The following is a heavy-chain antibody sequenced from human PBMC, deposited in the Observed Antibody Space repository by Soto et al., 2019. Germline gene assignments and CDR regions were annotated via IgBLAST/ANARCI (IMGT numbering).Heavy chain of an antibody. J-gene: IGHJ3*02. CDR3: ARELDWNYFNAFDI. CDR2: IYYIGST. CDR1: GGSISSGGYY. V-gene: IGHV4-31*03. Sequence: QVQLQESGPGLVKPSQTLSLTCTVSGGSISSGGYYWSWIRKHPGKGLEWIGYIYYIGSTYYNPSLKSRVTISVDTSKNQFSLKLSSVTAADTAVYYCARELDWNYFNAFDIWGQGTMVTVSS. D-gene: IGHD1-7*01.